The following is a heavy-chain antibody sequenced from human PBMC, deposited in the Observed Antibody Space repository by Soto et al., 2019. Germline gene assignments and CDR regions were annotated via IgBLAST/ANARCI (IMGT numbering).Heavy chain of an antibody. Sequence: GASVKVSCKASGGTLSTYAISWVRQAPGQGLEWMGGIIPILGTANYSQNFQGRFTLSADESTTTAYMELSSLRFEDTAVYYCSVVAVVAGGYYTMDVWGQGTKVTVS. V-gene: IGHV1-69*13. CDR2: IIPILGTA. CDR1: GGTLSTYA. D-gene: IGHD2-15*01. CDR3: SVVAVVAGGYYTMDV. J-gene: IGHJ6*02.